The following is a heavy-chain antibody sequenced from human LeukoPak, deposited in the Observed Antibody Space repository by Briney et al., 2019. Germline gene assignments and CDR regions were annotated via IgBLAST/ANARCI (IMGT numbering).Heavy chain of an antibody. J-gene: IGHJ6*03. D-gene: IGHD3-10*01. V-gene: IGHV1-69*05. CDR3: ARVVWFGELREYYYYMDV. CDR1: GGTSSSYA. Sequence: ASVKVSCKASGGTSSSYAISWVRQAPGQGLEWMGGIIPIFGTANYAQKFQGRVTITTDESTSTAYMELSSLRSEDTAVYYCARVVWFGELREYYYYMDVWGKGTTVTVSS. CDR2: IIPIFGTA.